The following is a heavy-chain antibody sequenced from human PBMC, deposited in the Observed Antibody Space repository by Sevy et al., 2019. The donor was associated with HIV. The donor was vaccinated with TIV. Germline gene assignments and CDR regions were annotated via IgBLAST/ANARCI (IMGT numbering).Heavy chain of an antibody. D-gene: IGHD3-10*01. CDR2: ISYDGSNK. CDR1: GFTFSSYA. J-gene: IGHJ6*02. CDR3: ARDRALYYYYYYGMDV. Sequence: GGSLRLSCAASGFTFSSYAMHWVRQAPGKGLEWVAVISYDGSNKYYADSVKGRFTISRDNSKNTLYLQMNSLRAEDTAVYYCARDRALYYYYYYGMDVWGQGTTVTVSS. V-gene: IGHV3-30-3*01.